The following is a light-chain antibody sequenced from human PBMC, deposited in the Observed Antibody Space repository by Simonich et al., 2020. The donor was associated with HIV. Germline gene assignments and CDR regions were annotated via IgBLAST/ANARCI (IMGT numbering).Light chain of an antibody. V-gene: IGLV2-14*01. CDR3: SSYTYSAIVV. CDR2: DVT. CDR1: SSDVGYYNY. Sequence: QSALTQPPSVSGSPGQSITISCTGTSSDVGYYNYVSWYKRHPDKAPKLIIYDVTKRPSGVSNRFSGSKSGNTASLTISGLQAEDEADYYCSSYTYSAIVVFGGGTKLTVL. J-gene: IGLJ2*01.